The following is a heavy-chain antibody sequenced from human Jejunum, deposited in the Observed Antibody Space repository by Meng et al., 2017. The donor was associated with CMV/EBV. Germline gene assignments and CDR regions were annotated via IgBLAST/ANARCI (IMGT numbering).Heavy chain of an antibody. CDR2: ISAYNGNT. D-gene: IGHD5-12*01. V-gene: IGHV1-18*01. J-gene: IGHJ4*02. CDR3: ARIGYSFGEINDY. CDR1: GYTLTYYG. Sequence: CQASGYTLTYYGTSWVRQAPGQGLEWMGWISAYNGNTNYAQKLQGRVTMTTDTSTSTAYMELRSLRSDDTGVYYCARIGYSFGEINDYWGQGTLVTVSS.